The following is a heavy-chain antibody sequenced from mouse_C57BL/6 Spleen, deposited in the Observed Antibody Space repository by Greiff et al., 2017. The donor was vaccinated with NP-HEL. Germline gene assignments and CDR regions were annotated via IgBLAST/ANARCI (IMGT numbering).Heavy chain of an antibody. CDR3: ARSGTTVVADY. D-gene: IGHD1-1*01. J-gene: IGHJ2*01. CDR2: INPSSGYT. Sequence: VQLQQSGAELARPGASVKMSCKASGYTFTCYTMHWVKQRPGQGLEWIGYINPSSGYTKYNQKFKDKATLTADKSSSTAYMQLSSLTSEDSAVYYCARSGTTVVADYWGQGTTLTVSS. V-gene: IGHV1-4*01. CDR1: GYTFTCYT.